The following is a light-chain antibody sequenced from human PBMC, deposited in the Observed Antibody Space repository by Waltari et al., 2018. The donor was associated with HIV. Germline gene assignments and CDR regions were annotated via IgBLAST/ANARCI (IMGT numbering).Light chain of an antibody. V-gene: IGLV3-19*01. CDR1: SLRNFY. CDR2: AKD. J-gene: IGLJ2*01. CDR3: NSRDNSGVI. Sequence: SSELTQDPGVSVALGQTVRITCQGDSLRNFYASWYQQKAGQAPLLVIYAKDIRPSVIPDRFSGSSSGNIASLTITGVQAEDEADYYCNSRDNSGVIFGGGTKLTVV.